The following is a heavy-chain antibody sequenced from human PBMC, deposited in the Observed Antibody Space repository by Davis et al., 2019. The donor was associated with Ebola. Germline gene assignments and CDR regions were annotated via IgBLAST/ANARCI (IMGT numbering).Heavy chain of an antibody. CDR1: GFTFSSYV. V-gene: IGHV3-23*01. CDR3: AKDTSNVWFDV. D-gene: IGHD6-19*01. Sequence: GESLKISCGASGFTFSSYVMSWVRRAPGKGLEWVSTIGLSADTYYADSVKGRFTISRDNSRNTLHLQMDSLRVEDTAIYYCAKDTSNVWFDVWGQGTMVTVSS. CDR2: IGLSADT. J-gene: IGHJ3*01.